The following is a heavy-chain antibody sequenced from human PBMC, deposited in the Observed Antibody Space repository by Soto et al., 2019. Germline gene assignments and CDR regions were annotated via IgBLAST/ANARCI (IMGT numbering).Heavy chain of an antibody. CDR3: AREKVGAVDY. J-gene: IGHJ4*02. V-gene: IGHV1-8*01. Sequence: QVQLVQSGAEVKKPGASVKVSCKASGYTFTSYDINWVRQATGQGLEWMGWMNPNSGNTGDAPKFQGRVTMTSNTSIRTAYMELSSLRSKARAVYYCAREKVGAVDYWGQGTLVTVSS. CDR2: MNPNSGNT. CDR1: GYTFTSYD. D-gene: IGHD1-26*01.